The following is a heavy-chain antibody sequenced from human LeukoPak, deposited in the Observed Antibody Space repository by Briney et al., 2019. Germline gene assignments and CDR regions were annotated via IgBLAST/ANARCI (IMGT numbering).Heavy chain of an antibody. V-gene: IGHV3-7*03. J-gene: IGHJ5*02. CDR2: IKQDGSET. Sequence: GGSLRLSCAVSGFTLSSYWMTWVRQAPGKGLEWVASIKQDGSETYYVDSLKGRFTISRDNANNSLDLQMNSLRAEDTAVYYCAKEPGWFDPWGQGTLVTVSS. CDR3: AKEPGWFDP. CDR1: GFTLSSYW.